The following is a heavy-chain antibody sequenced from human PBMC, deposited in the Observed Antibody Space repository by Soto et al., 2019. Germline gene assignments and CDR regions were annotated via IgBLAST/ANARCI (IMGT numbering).Heavy chain of an antibody. D-gene: IGHD2-2*01. CDR2: IDHDGRST. CDR1: GFSFSTYW. V-gene: IGHV3-74*01. J-gene: IGHJ1*01. CDR3: VRKAGASYMPAEYFQH. Sequence: EVQLVESGGGLVQPGGSLRLSCAASGFSFSTYWMHWVRQGPGKGLVWVSRIDHDGRSTSYADSVKGRFTISRDNAKNTLSLQMNSLTVEDTGVYYCVRKAGASYMPAEYFQHWGQVTLVTVSS.